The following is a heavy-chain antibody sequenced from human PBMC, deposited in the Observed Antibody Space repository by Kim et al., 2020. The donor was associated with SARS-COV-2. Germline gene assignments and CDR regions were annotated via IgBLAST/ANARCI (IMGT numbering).Heavy chain of an antibody. J-gene: IGHJ4*02. CDR3: AKGRTRWLLLVLDY. D-gene: IGHD2-15*01. CDR1: GFTFDDYA. Sequence: GGSLRLSCAASGFTFDDYAMHWVRQAPGKGLEWVSGISWNSGSIGYADSVKGRFTISRDNAKNSLYLQMNSLRAEDTALYYCAKGRTRWLLLVLDYWGQGTLVTVSS. CDR2: ISWNSGSI. V-gene: IGHV3-9*01.